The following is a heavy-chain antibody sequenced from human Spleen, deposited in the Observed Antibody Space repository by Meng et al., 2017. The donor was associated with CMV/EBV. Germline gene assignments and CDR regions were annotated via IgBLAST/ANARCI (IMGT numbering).Heavy chain of an antibody. V-gene: IGHV1-69*04. CDR2: IIPILGIA. D-gene: IGHD4-23*01. Sequence: SVQVSCKASGGTFSSYTISWVRQAPGQGLEWMGRIIPILGIANYAQKFQGRVTITADKSTSTAYMELRSLRSDDTAVYYCARDSEGGNSGHYYYYYGMDVWGQGTTVTVSS. J-gene: IGHJ6*02. CDR3: ARDSEGGNSGHYYYYYGMDV. CDR1: GGTFSSYT.